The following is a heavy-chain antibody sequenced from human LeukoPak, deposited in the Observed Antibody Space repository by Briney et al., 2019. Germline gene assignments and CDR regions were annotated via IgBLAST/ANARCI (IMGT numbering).Heavy chain of an antibody. J-gene: IGHJ4*02. CDR2: INRSGST. V-gene: IGHV4-34*01. CDR3: ARIEFPRLAYYDSSGCILY. D-gene: IGHD3-22*01. CDR1: GGSFSGYY. Sequence: KPSETLSLTCAVYGGSFSGYYWSWIRQPPGKGLEWIGEINRSGSTNYNPSLKSRVTISVDTSKNQFSLKLSSVTAADTAVYYCARIEFPRLAYYDSSGCILYWGQGTLVTVSS.